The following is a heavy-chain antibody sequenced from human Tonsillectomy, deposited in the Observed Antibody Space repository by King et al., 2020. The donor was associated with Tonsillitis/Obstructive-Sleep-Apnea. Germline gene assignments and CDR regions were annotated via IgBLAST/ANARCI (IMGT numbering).Heavy chain of an antibody. D-gene: IGHD1-1*01. CDR1: GDTFSSHA. V-gene: IGHV1-69*10. CDR3: AHSREVYNHFYYYGMDV. CDR2: IIYNLGIA. Sequence: VQLVESGAEVKKPGSSVKVSCKASGDTFSSHAITWVRQAPGQGLEWMGGIIYNLGIANYAHKFQGRVTITADKYTSTTYMEVGRLRSEDTAVYYCAHSREVYNHFYYYGMDVWGQGTTVTVS. J-gene: IGHJ6*02.